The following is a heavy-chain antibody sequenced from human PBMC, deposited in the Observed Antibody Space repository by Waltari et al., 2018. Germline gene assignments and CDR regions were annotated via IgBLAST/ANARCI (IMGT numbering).Heavy chain of an antibody. V-gene: IGHV5-51*01. J-gene: IGHJ4*02. CDR3: ARQGVKYLYPDF. CDR2: ILPADPQT. D-gene: IGHD2-2*01. Sequence: EVRLVQSGSEVKKPGESLKISCQGSGYNFNTYWIGWVRHLPGKGLEWVGIILPADPQTTYNPSVQGQVTISADKSRSTAYLPWSSLTASDTAIYYCARQGVKYLYPDFWGQGTLVTVSS. CDR1: GYNFNTYW.